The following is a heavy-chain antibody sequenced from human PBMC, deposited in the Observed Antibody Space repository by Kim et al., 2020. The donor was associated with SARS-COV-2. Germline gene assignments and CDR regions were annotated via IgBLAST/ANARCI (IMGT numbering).Heavy chain of an antibody. CDR1: GFTFSSYS. V-gene: IGHV3-21*01. D-gene: IGHD3-9*01. CDR3: ARGPSRGYFDWLLASYYYYGMDV. J-gene: IGHJ6*02. Sequence: GGSLRLSCAASGFTFSSYSMNWVRQAPGKGLEWVSSISSSSSYIYYADSVKGRFTISRDNAKNSLYLQMNSLRAEDTAVYYCARGPSRGYFDWLLASYYYYGMDVWGQGTTVTVSS. CDR2: ISSSSSYI.